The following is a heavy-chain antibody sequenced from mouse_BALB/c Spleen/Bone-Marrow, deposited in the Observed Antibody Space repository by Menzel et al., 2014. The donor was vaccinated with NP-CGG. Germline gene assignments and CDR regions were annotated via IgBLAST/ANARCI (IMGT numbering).Heavy chain of an antibody. J-gene: IGHJ1*01. CDR1: GYTFTSYW. V-gene: IGHV1S22*01. CDR2: NYPGSGST. Sequence: KQSGSELVRPGASVKLSCKASGYTFTSYWMHWVKPRPGQGLEWIGNNYPGSGSTNYDEEFKSKATLTVDTSSSTAYMQLSSLTSEDSAVYFCTREDRDWYFDVWGAGTTVTVSS. CDR3: TREDRDWYFDV.